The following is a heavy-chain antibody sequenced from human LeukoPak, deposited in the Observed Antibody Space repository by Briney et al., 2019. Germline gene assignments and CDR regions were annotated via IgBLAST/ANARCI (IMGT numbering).Heavy chain of an antibody. D-gene: IGHD4-17*01. CDR1: GFTFSNYA. CDR2: ITSSGGST. Sequence: GESLRLSCAASGFTFSNYAMNWVRQAPGKGLEWVAGITSSGGSTYYADSVTGRFTISRDNSKNTLYLQMNSLRAEDTAIYYCAKGRGFMVTTTLDYWGQGTLVTVSS. V-gene: IGHV3-23*01. J-gene: IGHJ4*02. CDR3: AKGRGFMVTTTLDY.